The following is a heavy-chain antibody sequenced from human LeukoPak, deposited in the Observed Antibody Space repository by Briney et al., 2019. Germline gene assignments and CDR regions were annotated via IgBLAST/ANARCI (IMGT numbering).Heavy chain of an antibody. V-gene: IGHV3-30-3*01. J-gene: IGHJ5*02. CDR3: AGSIGSSGYYYGSDNWFDP. D-gene: IGHD3-22*01. CDR1: GFTFSSYA. Sequence: PGGSLRLSCAASGFTFSSYAMHWVRQTPGKGLEWVAVISYDGSNKYYADSVKGRLTISRDNSKNTLYLQMNSLRAEDTAVYYCAGSIGSSGYYYGSDNWFDPWGQGTLVTVSS. CDR2: ISYDGSNK.